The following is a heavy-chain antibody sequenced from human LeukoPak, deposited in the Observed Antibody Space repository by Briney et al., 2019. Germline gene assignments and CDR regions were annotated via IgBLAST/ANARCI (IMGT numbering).Heavy chain of an antibody. CDR3: ARQFSGSYTLTDASDI. J-gene: IGHJ3*02. V-gene: IGHV4-39*01. Sequence: SETLSLTCTVSGGSISSSNYYWGWIRQPPGKGLEWIGSIYYSENTYYNPSLKSRVTISVDTSKNQFSLKLNSVTAADTAVYYCARQFSGSYTLTDASDIWGQGTKVTVPS. D-gene: IGHD1-26*01. CDR2: IYYSENT. CDR1: GGSISSSNYY.